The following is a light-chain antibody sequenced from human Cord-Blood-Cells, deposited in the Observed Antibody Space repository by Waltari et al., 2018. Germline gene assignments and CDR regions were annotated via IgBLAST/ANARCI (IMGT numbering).Light chain of an antibody. V-gene: IGLV2-8*02. Sequence: QSALTQPPSASRSPGQSVTISCTGTSSDVGGYNYVSWYQQHPGKAPQLMIYEVSKRPSGVPDRFSGSKSGNTASLTVSGLQAEDEADYSCSSYAGSNNWVFGGGTTLPVL. CDR1: SSDVGGYNY. CDR3: SSYAGSNNWV. J-gene: IGLJ3*02. CDR2: EVS.